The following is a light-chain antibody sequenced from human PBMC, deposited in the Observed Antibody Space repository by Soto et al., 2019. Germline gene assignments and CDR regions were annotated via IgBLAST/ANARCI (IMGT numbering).Light chain of an antibody. V-gene: IGKV1-33*01. Sequence: IQLTQSPSSLSASVGDTVTVTCQASHDISNYLNWYQQKPGKPPKLLIYDASDLETGVPSRFSGSGFGTHFTFTISSLQHEDFGAYYCQQQHTLPLPLGGGTKVDIK. CDR3: QQQHTLPLP. CDR1: HDISNY. J-gene: IGKJ4*01. CDR2: DAS.